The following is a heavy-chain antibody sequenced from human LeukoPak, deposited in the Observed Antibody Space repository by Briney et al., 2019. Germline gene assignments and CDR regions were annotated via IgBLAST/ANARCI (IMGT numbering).Heavy chain of an antibody. Sequence: SETLSLTCTVSGGYISSYYWSWIRQPPGKGLEWIGYIFNSGGTNYNPSLKSRVTISVDTSKNQFSLKLSSVTAADTAVYYCTRSRERYCTSGSCYIDLQARWGQGTLVTVSS. D-gene: IGHD2-2*02. V-gene: IGHV4-59*01. J-gene: IGHJ4*02. CDR1: GGYISSYY. CDR2: IFNSGGT. CDR3: TRSRERYCTSGSCYIDLQAR.